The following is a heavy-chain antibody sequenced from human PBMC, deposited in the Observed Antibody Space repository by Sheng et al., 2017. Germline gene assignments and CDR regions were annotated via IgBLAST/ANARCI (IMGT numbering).Heavy chain of an antibody. Sequence: QVQLVQSGAEVKKPGSSVKVSCKASGGTFSSYAISWVRQAPGQGLEWMGGIIPIFGTANYAQKFQGRVTITADESTSTAYMELSSLRSEDTAVYYCARNSGYDYRSFPYYYGMDVWGQGTTVTVSS. D-gene: IGHD5-12*01. CDR3: ARNSGYDYRSFPYYYGMDV. CDR1: GGTFSSYA. CDR2: IIPIFGTA. J-gene: IGHJ6*02. V-gene: IGHV1-69*01.